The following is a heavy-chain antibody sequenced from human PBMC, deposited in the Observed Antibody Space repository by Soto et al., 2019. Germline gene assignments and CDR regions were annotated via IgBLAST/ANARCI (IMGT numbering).Heavy chain of an antibody. CDR1: GSRFSEHA. D-gene: IGHD2-2*03. Sequence: GVLRLSCNCSGSRFSEHAMTWVRQAPGKGLEWVGFIRNTPYGGTTDYAASVRGRFTISRDDSASIAYLQMNSLKTEDSGLYYCSRGSFGYYGPWGPGTLVTVSS. CDR2: IRNTPYGGTT. CDR3: SRGSFGYYGP. J-gene: IGHJ5*02. V-gene: IGHV3-49*04.